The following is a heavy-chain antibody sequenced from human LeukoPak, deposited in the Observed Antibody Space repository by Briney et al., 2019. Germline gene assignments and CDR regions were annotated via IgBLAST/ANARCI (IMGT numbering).Heavy chain of an antibody. CDR2: ISYDGSNK. J-gene: IGHJ4*02. V-gene: IGHV3-30-3*01. CDR3: ARERVVPAANLYYFDY. Sequence: GGSLRLSCAASGFTLSSYAMHWVRQAPGKGLEWVAVISYDGSNKYYADSVKGRFTISRDNSKNTLYLQMNSLRAEDTAVYYCARERVVPAANLYYFDYWGQGTLVTVSS. CDR1: GFTLSSYA. D-gene: IGHD2-2*01.